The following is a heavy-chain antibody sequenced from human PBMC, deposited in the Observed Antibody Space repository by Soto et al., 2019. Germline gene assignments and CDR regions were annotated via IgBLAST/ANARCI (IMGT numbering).Heavy chain of an antibody. Sequence: EVLLVQSGAEVKKPGESLRISCKGSGYSFTSYWISWVRQMPGKGLEWMGRIDPSDSYTNYSPSFQGHVTISADNSISTAYLPWSSLKASDTAMSYCARPRSELGLTYWYFDLWGRGTLVTVST. CDR1: GYSFTSYW. CDR3: ARPRSELGLTYWYFDL. CDR2: IDPSDSYT. J-gene: IGHJ2*01. V-gene: IGHV5-10-1*01. D-gene: IGHD3-16*01.